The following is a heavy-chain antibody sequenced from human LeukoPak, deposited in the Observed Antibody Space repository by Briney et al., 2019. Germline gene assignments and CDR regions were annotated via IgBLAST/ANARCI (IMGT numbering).Heavy chain of an antibody. J-gene: IGHJ6*02. CDR3: ASTFIGPHYYYGMDV. Sequence: GGALRLCCAASGFTFSSYSMNWVRQAPGKGMEWVSYISSSSSTIYYADSVKGRFTISRDNAKNSLYLQMNSLRAEDTAVYYCASTFIGPHYYYGMDVWGQGTTVTVSS. CDR1: GFTFSSYS. CDR2: ISSSSSTI. V-gene: IGHV3-48*04. D-gene: IGHD1-26*01.